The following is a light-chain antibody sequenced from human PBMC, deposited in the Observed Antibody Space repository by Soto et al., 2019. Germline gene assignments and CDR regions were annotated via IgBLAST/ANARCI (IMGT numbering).Light chain of an antibody. J-gene: IGKJ1*01. Sequence: DIVMTQSPDSLAVSMGERGTINCKSTQSVLFSSNNKNYLAWYQQKPGQPPKLLIYWASTRESGVPDRFSGSGSGTDFTLTISSLQAEDVAVYYCQQYYTTPRTFGQGTKVDIK. CDR1: QSVLFSSNNKNY. CDR3: QQYYTTPRT. V-gene: IGKV4-1*01. CDR2: WAS.